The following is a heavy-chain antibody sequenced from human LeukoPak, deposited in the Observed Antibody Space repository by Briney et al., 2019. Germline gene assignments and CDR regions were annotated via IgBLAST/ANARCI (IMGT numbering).Heavy chain of an antibody. Sequence: PGGSLRLSCAASGFTLSSYSMKWVRPAPGEGLEWGSSINSSSSYIYYADSVKGRFTISRDNAKNSLYLQMNSLRAENTAVYYCAKDARIAAAGTWVEYFQHWGQGTLVTVSS. CDR1: GFTLSSYS. CDR3: AKDARIAAAGTWVEYFQH. CDR2: INSSSSYI. J-gene: IGHJ1*01. D-gene: IGHD6-13*01. V-gene: IGHV3-21*01.